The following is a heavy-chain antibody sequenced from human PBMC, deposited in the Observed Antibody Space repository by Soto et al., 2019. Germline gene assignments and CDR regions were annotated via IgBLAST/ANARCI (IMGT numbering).Heavy chain of an antibody. Sequence: SETLSLTCAVSGGSISSSNWWSWVRQPPGKGLEWIGEIYHSGSTNYNPSLKSRVTISVDTSKNQFSLKLSSVTAADTAVYYCASGNYYDSSGYYYEMFDYWGQGTLVT. CDR2: IYHSGST. V-gene: IGHV4-4*02. CDR1: GGSISSSNW. J-gene: IGHJ4*02. CDR3: ASGNYYDSSGYYYEMFDY. D-gene: IGHD3-22*01.